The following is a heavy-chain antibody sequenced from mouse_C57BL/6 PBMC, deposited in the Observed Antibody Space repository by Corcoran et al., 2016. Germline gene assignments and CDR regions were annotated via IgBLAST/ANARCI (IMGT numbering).Heavy chain of an antibody. J-gene: IGHJ4*01. CDR1: GYTFTTYG. CDR3: AREPYAMDY. V-gene: IGHV9-3*01. CDR2: INTDSGEP. Sequence: QIQLVQSGPELKKPGETVKISCKASGYTFTTYGMSWVKQAPGKGFKWIGWINTDSGEPKYAEDFKGRFAFSLETSASTAYLQISNLKNEDTATYFCAREPYAMDYWGQGTSVTVSS.